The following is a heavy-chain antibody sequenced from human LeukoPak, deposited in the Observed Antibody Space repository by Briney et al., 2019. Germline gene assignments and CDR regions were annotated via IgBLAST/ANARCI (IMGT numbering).Heavy chain of an antibody. D-gene: IGHD5-24*01. J-gene: IGHJ4*02. V-gene: IGHV1-46*01. Sequence: GASVKVSCKASGYTFTSYYMHWVRQAPGQGLEWMGIINPSGGSTSYAQKFQGRVTMTRDTSTSTVYMELSSLRSEDTAVYYCARDKGMATISSEFDYWGQGTLVTVSS. CDR2: INPSGGST. CDR3: ARDKGMATISSEFDY. CDR1: GYTFTSYY.